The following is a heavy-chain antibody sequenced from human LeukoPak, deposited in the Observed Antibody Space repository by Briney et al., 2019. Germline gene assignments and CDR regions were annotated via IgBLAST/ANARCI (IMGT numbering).Heavy chain of an antibody. V-gene: IGHV1-2*02. Sequence: GASVKVSCKASGYTFTGSYMHWVRQAPGQGLEWMGWINPNSGGTNYAQKFQGRVTMTRDTSISTAYMELSRLRSDDTAVYYCARGVVILIHYYYYMDVWGKGTTVTVSS. CDR2: INPNSGGT. J-gene: IGHJ6*03. CDR3: ARGVVILIHYYYYMDV. CDR1: GYTFTGSY. D-gene: IGHD3-3*01.